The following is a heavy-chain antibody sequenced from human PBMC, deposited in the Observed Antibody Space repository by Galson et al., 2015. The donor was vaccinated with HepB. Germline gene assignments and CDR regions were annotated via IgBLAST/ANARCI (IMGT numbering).Heavy chain of an antibody. D-gene: IGHD3-22*01. V-gene: IGHV3-30-3*01. CDR1: GFTFSSYA. CDR3: ARSRTDYYDSSGTGRSFDY. J-gene: IGHJ4*02. CDR2: ISYDGSNK. Sequence: SLRLSCAASGFTFSSYAMHWVRQAPGKGLEWVAVISYDGSNKYYADSVKGRFTISRDNSKNTLYLQMNSLRAEDTAVYYCARSRTDYYDSSGTGRSFDYWGQGTLVTVSS.